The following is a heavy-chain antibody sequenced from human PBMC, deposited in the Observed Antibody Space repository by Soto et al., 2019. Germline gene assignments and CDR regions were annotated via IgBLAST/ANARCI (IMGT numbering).Heavy chain of an antibody. J-gene: IGHJ6*02. CDR1: GGTFSSYA. V-gene: IGHV1-69*13. D-gene: IGHD5-12*01. CDR3: ARAPSGYDSAASAYYGMDV. CDR2: IIPIFGTA. Sequence: SVKVSCKASGGTFSSYAISWVRQAPGQGLEWMGGIIPIFGTANYAQKFQGRGTITADESTSTAYMELSSLRSEDTAVYYCARAPSGYDSAASAYYGMDVWGQGTKVTVYS.